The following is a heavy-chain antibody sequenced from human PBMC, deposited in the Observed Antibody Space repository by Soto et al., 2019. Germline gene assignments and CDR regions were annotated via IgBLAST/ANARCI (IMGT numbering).Heavy chain of an antibody. D-gene: IGHD4-17*01. J-gene: IGHJ5*01. CDR2: IIPIFGTA. CDR1: GGPLSSYA. CDR3: AKPSVPRPRKTVTFDF. Sequence: SVKVSCTASGGPLSSYAISWVRQAPGQGLEWMGGIIPIFGTANYAQKFQGRVTITADESTSTAYMELNSLRAEDTAVYYCAKPSVPRPRKTVTFDFWGQGTLVTVSS. V-gene: IGHV1-69*13.